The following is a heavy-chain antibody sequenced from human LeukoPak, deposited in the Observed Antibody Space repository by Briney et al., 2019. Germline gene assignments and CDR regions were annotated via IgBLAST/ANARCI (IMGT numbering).Heavy chain of an antibody. CDR2: IYYSGST. V-gene: IGHV4-59*08. CDR1: GGSISSYY. Sequence: SETLSLTCTVPGGSISSYYWSWIRQPPGKGLEWIGYIYYSGSTNYNPSLKSRVTISVDTSKNQFSLKLSSVTAADTAVYYCARHAPGWHALFDYWGQGTLVTVSS. J-gene: IGHJ4*02. CDR3: ARHAPGWHALFDY. D-gene: IGHD2-15*01.